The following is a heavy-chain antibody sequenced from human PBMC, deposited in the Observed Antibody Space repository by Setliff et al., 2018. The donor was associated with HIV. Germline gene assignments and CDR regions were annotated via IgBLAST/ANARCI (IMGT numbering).Heavy chain of an antibody. D-gene: IGHD3-10*01. J-gene: IGHJ6*03. V-gene: IGHV1-8*03. CDR3: ARALRGFHGSGTQFYYYMDV. CDR1: GYIFTSYD. Sequence: ASVKVSCKASGYIFTSYDVNWVRQAPGQGLEWMGWMDPNNGHTTYAQNFQGRVTITRDTSVGTAYMELSSLRSEDTAVYYCARALRGFHGSGTQFYYYMDVWGKGATVTVSS. CDR2: MDPNNGHT.